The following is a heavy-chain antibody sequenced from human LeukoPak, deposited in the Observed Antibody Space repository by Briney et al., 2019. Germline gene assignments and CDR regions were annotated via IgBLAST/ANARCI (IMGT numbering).Heavy chain of an antibody. J-gene: IGHJ4*02. V-gene: IGHV4-61*02. Sequence: SETLSLTCTVSGDSITSSYYYWTWIRQPAGQRLEWIGRINTSGSTDYHPSLKSRVTISVDTSKNQFSLKLSSVTAADTAIYYCAKSFSETERATITAYWGQGTLVTVSS. CDR1: GDSITSSYYY. D-gene: IGHD5-24*01. CDR3: AKSFSETERATITAY. CDR2: INTSGST.